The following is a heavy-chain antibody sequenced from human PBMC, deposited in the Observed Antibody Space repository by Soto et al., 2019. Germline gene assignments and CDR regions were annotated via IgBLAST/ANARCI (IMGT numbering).Heavy chain of an antibody. CDR2: ITGSGGST. CDR1: GFTFSSYA. J-gene: IGHJ4*02. D-gene: IGHD6-19*01. CDR3: AKDRQWLVRFFDY. Sequence: GGSLRLSCAASGFTFSSYAMTWVRQAPGKGLEWVSSITGSGGSTYYGDSVKGRFTISRDNSKNTLYLQMNSLRAEDTAVYYCAKDRQWLVRFFDYWGQGTLVTVSS. V-gene: IGHV3-23*01.